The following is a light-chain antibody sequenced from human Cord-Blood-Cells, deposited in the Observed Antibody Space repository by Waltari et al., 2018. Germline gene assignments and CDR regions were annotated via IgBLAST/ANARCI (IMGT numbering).Light chain of an antibody. CDR3: QQYNNWPYT. CDR2: GSS. CDR1: QSVSSN. Sequence: EIVMTQSPATLSVSPGERATLSCRASQSVSSNLALYQQKPGQAPKLLIYGSSTRATGIPARFSDSGSGTEFTLTISSLQSEDFAGYYCQQYNNWPYTFGQGTKLEIK. V-gene: IGKV3-15*01. J-gene: IGKJ2*01.